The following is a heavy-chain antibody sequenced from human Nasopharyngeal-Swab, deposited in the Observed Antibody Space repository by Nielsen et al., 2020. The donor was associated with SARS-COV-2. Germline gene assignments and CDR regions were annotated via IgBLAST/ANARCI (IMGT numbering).Heavy chain of an antibody. CDR1: GFTFSNFA. D-gene: IGHD6-6*01. CDR3: AKDGSSSYIY. Sequence: GSLRLSCAASGFTFSNFAMSWVRQAPGKGLEWVSVVSGDSDSTYYTDSVKGRFTISRDNSKNTLYLQMNSLRAEDTAVYYCAKDGSSSYIYWGQGTLVTVSS. V-gene: IGHV3-23*01. CDR2: VSGDSDST. J-gene: IGHJ4*02.